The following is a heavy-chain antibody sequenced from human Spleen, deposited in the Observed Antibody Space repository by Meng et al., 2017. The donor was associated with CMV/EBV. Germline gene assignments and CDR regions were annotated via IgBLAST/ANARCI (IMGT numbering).Heavy chain of an antibody. D-gene: IGHD6-19*01. CDR2: IWYDGDYK. V-gene: IGHV3-33*01. CDR3: ARDMYSSGWYGAHYYYYYGMDV. CDR1: GFTFSSFG. Sequence: GESLKISCAASGFTFSSFGMHWVRQVPGKGLEWVAIIWYDGDYKFYGDSVKGRFTISRGNAKNSLYLQMNSLRAEDTAVYYCARDMYSSGWYGAHYYYYYGMDVWGQGTTVTVSS. J-gene: IGHJ6*02.